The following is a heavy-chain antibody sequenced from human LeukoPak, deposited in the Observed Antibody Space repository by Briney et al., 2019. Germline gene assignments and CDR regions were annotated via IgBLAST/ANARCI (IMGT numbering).Heavy chain of an antibody. J-gene: IGHJ4*02. CDR2: INSNSGGT. V-gene: IGHV1-2*06. Sequence: GASVKVSCKASGYSFSDFPIHWVRQAPGQGLEWMGRINSNSGGTSYAQNFQGRVTMTRDTSINTAYMELSGLTSDDTAVYYCARGGSGSGHLYYFDYWGQGTLVSVSS. CDR1: GYSFSDFP. CDR3: ARGGSGSGHLYYFDY. D-gene: IGHD3-10*01.